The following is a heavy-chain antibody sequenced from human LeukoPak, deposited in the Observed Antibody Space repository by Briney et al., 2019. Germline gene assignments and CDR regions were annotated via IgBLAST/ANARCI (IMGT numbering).Heavy chain of an antibody. Sequence: ASVKVSCKASGYIFTGYYMHWVRQPPGQGLEGMGWINPNSGGTNYAQKFQGRVTMTRDTSISTAYMELSRLRSDDTAVYYCARALAVAAPKGDYWGQGTLVTVSS. V-gene: IGHV1-2*02. J-gene: IGHJ4*02. CDR1: GYIFTGYY. D-gene: IGHD6-19*01. CDR3: ARALAVAAPKGDY. CDR2: INPNSGGT.